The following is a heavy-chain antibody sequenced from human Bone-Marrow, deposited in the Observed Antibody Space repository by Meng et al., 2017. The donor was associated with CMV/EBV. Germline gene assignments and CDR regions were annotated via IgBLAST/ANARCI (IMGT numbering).Heavy chain of an antibody. CDR1: GFTSSGYW. CDR3: ARESYFYETSALGDF. CDR2: INGDGSIT. J-gene: IGHJ4*02. D-gene: IGHD3-22*01. V-gene: IGHV3-74*01. Sequence: GGSLRLSCAASGFTSSGYWMHWVRQAPGKGLVWVSRINGDGSITTYADSVKGRFTISRDNAKNTLYLQMNSLRAEDTAVFYCARESYFYETSALGDFWGQGTLVTVSS.